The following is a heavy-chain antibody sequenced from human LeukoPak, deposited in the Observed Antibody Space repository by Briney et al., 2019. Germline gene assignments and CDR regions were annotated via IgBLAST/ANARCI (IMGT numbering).Heavy chain of an antibody. Sequence: SETLSLTCTVSGFSISSGGYDWGWLRQQRGKGLEWIGYIYYSGSTYYNPSLTSRVTISVDTSKNQFSLKLSSVTAADTAVYYCATGFPGYCSSTSCYGLWGQGTLVTVSS. CDR2: IYYSGST. J-gene: IGHJ4*02. V-gene: IGHV4-31*03. D-gene: IGHD2-2*01. CDR3: ATGFPGYCSSTSCYGL. CDR1: GFSISSGGYD.